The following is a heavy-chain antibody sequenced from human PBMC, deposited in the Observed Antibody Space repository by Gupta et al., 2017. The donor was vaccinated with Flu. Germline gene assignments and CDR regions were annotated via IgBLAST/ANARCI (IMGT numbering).Heavy chain of an antibody. D-gene: IGHD5-12*01. CDR3: ARDRQEGYGHGMDV. CDR2: INPSGGST. CDR1: GYTFTSYY. Sequence: QVQLVQSGAEVKKPGASVKVSCKASGYTFTSYYMHWVRQAPGQGLEWMGIINPSGGSTSYAQKVQGRVTMTRDTSTSTVYRELSSMRSEDTAVYYCARDRQEGYGHGMDVGGQGTTVTVSS. J-gene: IGHJ6*02. V-gene: IGHV1-46*01.